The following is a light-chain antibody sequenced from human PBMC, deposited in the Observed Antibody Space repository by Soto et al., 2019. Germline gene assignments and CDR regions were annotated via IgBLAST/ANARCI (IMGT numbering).Light chain of an antibody. CDR2: GAS. V-gene: IGKV3-20*01. CDR3: QQYGSLIT. CDR1: QSVSSY. Sequence: EIVLTQSPATLSLSPGERATLSCRASQSVSSYLAWYQQKPGQAPRLLIYGASGRATAIPDRFSGSGSGTEFTLIINRLEPEDFAVYYCQQYGSLITFGQGTRLEIK. J-gene: IGKJ5*01.